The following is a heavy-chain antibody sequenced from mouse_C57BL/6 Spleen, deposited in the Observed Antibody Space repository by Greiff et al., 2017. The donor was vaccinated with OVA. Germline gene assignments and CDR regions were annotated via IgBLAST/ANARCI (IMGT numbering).Heavy chain of an antibody. J-gene: IGHJ2*01. Sequence: VQLQQSGAELVRPGASVTLSCKASGYTFTDYEMHWVKQTPVHGLEWIGAIDPETGGTAYNQKFKSKAILTADKSSSTAYMELRSLTSEDSAVYYCTRLIVADYWGQGTTLTVSS. CDR3: TRLIVADY. D-gene: IGHD1-1*01. CDR1: GYTFTDYE. CDR2: IDPETGGT. V-gene: IGHV1-15*01.